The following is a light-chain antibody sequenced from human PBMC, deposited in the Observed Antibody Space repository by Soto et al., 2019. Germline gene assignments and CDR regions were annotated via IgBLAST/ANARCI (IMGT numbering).Light chain of an antibody. J-gene: IGKJ1*01. Sequence: DIQMTQSPSTLSASVGDRVTITCRASESISNWLAWFQQKPVKAPKLLIHKTSTLESGVPARFSGSGSGTEFTLTISSLQPDDFATYFCQQYSTYWSFGQGPKVEIK. V-gene: IGKV1-5*03. CDR2: KTS. CDR1: ESISNW. CDR3: QQYSTYWS.